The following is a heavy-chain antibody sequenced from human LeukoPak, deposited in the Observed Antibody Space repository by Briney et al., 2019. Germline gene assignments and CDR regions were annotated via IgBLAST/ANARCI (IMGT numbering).Heavy chain of an antibody. V-gene: IGHV1-2*04. CDR2: INPNSGGT. Sequence: ASVKVYCKASGYTFTGCYMHWVRQAPGQGLVWMRWINPNSGGTNYAQKFQGWVTMTRDTSISTAYMELSRLRSDDTAVYYCARGGILTGPIYRGRDWFDPWGQGTLVTVSS. D-gene: IGHD3-9*01. CDR3: ARGGILTGPIYRGRDWFDP. CDR1: GYTFTGCY. J-gene: IGHJ5*02.